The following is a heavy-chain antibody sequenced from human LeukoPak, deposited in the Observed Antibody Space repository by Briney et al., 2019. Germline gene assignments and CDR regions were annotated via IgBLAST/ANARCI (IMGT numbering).Heavy chain of an antibody. CDR2: IYSGGST. CDR3: AKDLSSSHVSEYFDY. J-gene: IGHJ4*02. V-gene: IGHV3-53*01. Sequence: GGSLRLSCAASGFTVSSNYMSWVRQAPGKGLEWVSTIYSGGSTYYADSVKGRFTVSRDNSRNTLYLQMNTLRAEDTAVYYCAKDLSSSHVSEYFDYWGQGTLVTVSS. D-gene: IGHD6-6*01. CDR1: GFTVSSNY.